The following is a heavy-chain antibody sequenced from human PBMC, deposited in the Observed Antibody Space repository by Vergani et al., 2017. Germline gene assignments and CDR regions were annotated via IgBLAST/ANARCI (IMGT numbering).Heavy chain of an antibody. CDR2: INPSGGST. J-gene: IGHJ6*03. CDR3: ARAESRDYMDV. CDR1: GYTFTSYY. Sequence: QVQLVQSGAEVKKPGASVKVSCKASGYTFTSYYMHWVRQAPGQGLEWMGIINPSGGSTSYAQKFQGRVNMTRDTSTSTVYMELSSLRSEDTAVYYCARAESRDYMDVWGKGTTVTGSS. V-gene: IGHV1-46*01.